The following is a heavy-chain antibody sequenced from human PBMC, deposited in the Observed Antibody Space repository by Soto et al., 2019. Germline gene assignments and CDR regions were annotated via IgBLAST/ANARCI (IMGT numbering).Heavy chain of an antibody. J-gene: IGHJ4*02. V-gene: IGHV1-69*02. CDR3: ATNYGSGSTHFDY. Sequence: QVQLVQSGAEVKKPGSSVRLSCTASGDTFSFYTISWVRQAPGQGPEWMGRVIPMVGMADYPRKFEGRVTISADKSTITAYMVLSSLRSDDTAVYFCATNYGSGSTHFDYWGQGTLVTVSS. CDR1: GDTFSFYT. CDR2: VIPMVGMA. D-gene: IGHD3-10*01.